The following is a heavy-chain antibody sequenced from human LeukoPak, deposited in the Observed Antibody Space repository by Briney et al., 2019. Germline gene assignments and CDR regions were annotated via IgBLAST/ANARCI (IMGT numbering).Heavy chain of an antibody. D-gene: IGHD5-18*01. V-gene: IGHV5-51*01. CDR1: GSRFTSYW. Sequence: GVSLKISCKGSGSRFTSYWIGWVRQRPGKGLERMGIIYPGDSDTRYSPSFQGQVTISADKSITTAYLQWSSLKASDTAMYYCARVGGRYSYGYGTDYWGQGTLVTVSS. CDR3: ARVGGRYSYGYGTDY. CDR2: IYPGDSDT. J-gene: IGHJ4*02.